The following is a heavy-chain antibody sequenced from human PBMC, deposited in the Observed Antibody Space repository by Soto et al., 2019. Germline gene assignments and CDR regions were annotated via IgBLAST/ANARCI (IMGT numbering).Heavy chain of an antibody. J-gene: IGHJ4*02. D-gene: IGHD3-3*01. CDR2: ISTSGRST. CDR3: LRDIFGVVIFDS. V-gene: IGHV3-64D*06. CDR1: GFSFSDSA. Sequence: PGGSLRLSCSASGFSFSDSAMHWVRQAPGKRLEYVSAISTSGRSTYYADSVKGRFTISRDNSKNTVHLQMSSLRAEDTAVYYCLRDIFGVVIFDSWGQGTPVTVSS.